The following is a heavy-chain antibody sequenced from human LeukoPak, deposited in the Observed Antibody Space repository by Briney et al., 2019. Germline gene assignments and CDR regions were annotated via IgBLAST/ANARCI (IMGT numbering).Heavy chain of an antibody. D-gene: IGHD6-19*01. Sequence: PGGSLRLSCAASGSTFSSYEMNWVRQAPGKGLEWVSYISLSGSDTYYADSVKGRFTISRDNSKNTLYLQMNSLRAEDTAVYYCAKDPMIAVAGEFDYWGQGTLVTVSS. CDR2: ISLSGSDT. CDR1: GSTFSSYE. CDR3: AKDPMIAVAGEFDY. J-gene: IGHJ4*02. V-gene: IGHV3-23*01.